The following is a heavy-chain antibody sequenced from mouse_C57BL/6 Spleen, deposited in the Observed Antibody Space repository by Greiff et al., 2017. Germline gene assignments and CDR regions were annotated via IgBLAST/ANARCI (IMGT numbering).Heavy chain of an antibody. CDR1: GYAFSSSW. CDR3: AIYSPNFDY. Sequence: VHLVESGPELVKPGASVKISCKASGYAFSSSWMNWVKQRPGKGLEWIGRIYPGDGDTNYNGKFKGKATLTADKSSSTAYMQLSSLTSEDSAVYFCAIYSPNFDYWGQGTTLTVSS. J-gene: IGHJ2*01. V-gene: IGHV1-82*01. CDR2: IYPGDGDT. D-gene: IGHD1-3*01.